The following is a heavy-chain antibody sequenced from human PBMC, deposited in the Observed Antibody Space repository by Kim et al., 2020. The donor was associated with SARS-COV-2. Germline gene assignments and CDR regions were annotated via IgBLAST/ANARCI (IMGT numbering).Heavy chain of an antibody. J-gene: IGHJ4*02. CDR1: GFSFNNNA. CDR3: SAGVLQGEHDF. CDR2: ILCGDGSS. V-gene: IGHV3-23*01. Sequence: GGSLRLSCAASGFSFNNNAMTWVRQAPGKGLEWVSILCGDGSSWYSNSVKGRCFISRDNSKNTLYLQIIGLLIEDTAAYFCSAGVLQGEHDFWEQGTL. D-gene: IGHD1-1*01.